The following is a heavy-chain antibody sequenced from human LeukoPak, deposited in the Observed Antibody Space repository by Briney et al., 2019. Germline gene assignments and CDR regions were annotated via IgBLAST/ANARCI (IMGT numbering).Heavy chain of an antibody. CDR1: GFTFSDYY. V-gene: IGHV3-11*01. CDR3: ARDPDAGDAFDI. J-gene: IGHJ3*02. D-gene: IGHD3-10*01. Sequence: GGSLRLSCAASGFTFSDYYMSWIRQAPGKGLEWVSYISSSGSTIYYADSVKGRFTISRDNAKNSLYLQMNSLRAKDTAVYYCARDPDAGDAFDIWGQGTMVTVSS. CDR2: ISSSGSTI.